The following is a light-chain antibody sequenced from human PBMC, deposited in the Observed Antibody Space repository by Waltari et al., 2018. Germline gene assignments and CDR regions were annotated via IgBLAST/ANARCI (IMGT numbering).Light chain of an antibody. CDR2: TDT. J-gene: IGLJ3*02. CDR1: ALPKQY. CDR3: QSADNSGTYWE. Sequence: SHELTQPPSVSVSPGQTATISCPRDALPKQYGYWYQQNPGQAPNPFIYTDTERPSGIPERFSGFSSGTTVTLTISGVQAEDEADYYCQSADNSGTYWEFGGGTKLTVL. V-gene: IGLV3-25*03.